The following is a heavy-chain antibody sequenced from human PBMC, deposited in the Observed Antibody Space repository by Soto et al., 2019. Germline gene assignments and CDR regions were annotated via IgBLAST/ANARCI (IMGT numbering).Heavy chain of an antibody. J-gene: IGHJ4*02. Sequence: GGSLRLSCAASGFTFSDYYMSWIRQAPGKGLEWVSYISSSGSTIYYADSVRGRFTISRDNAKNSLYLQMNSLRAGDTAVYYCARDFERGLFDYWGQGTLVTVSS. V-gene: IGHV3-11*01. CDR3: ARDFERGLFDY. D-gene: IGHD3-9*01. CDR1: GFTFSDYY. CDR2: ISSSGSTI.